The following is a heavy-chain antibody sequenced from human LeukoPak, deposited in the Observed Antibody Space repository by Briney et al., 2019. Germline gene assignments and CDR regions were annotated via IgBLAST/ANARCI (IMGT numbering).Heavy chain of an antibody. CDR3: ARDTGGY. D-gene: IGHD2-8*02. V-gene: IGHV4-39*07. J-gene: IGHJ4*02. CDR1: GGSISSSSYY. CDR2: IYYSGST. Sequence: PSETLSLTCTVSGGSISSSSYYWGWLRQTPGKGLEWIGSIYYSGSTYYNPSLKSRVTISVNTSKNQFSLKLSSVTAADTAVYYCARDTGGYWGQGTLVTVSS.